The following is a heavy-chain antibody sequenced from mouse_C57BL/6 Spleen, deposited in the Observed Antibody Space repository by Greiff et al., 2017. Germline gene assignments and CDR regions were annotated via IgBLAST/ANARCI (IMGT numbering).Heavy chain of an antibody. J-gene: IGHJ2*01. CDR2: INPNNGGT. V-gene: IGHV1-22*01. Sequence: EVQLQQSGPELVKPGASVKMSCKASGYTFTDYNMHWVKQSHGKSLEWIGYINPNNGGTSYNQKFKGKATLTVNKSSSTAYMELRCLTSEDYAVYYCAKGDDGSSWSDWGQGTTLTVSS. CDR3: AKGDDGSSWSD. D-gene: IGHD1-1*01. CDR1: GYTFTDYN.